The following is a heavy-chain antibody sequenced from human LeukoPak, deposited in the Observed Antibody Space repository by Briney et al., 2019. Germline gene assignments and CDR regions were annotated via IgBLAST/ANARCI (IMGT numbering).Heavy chain of an antibody. V-gene: IGHV3-23*01. CDR3: AKDGVLLWFGDISLTPAFDI. CDR1: GFTFSSYS. J-gene: IGHJ3*02. Sequence: PGGSLRLSCAASGFTFSSYSVSWVRQAPGKGLEWVSAISGSGGSTYYADSVKGRFTISRDNSKNTLYLQMNSLRAEDTAVYYCAKDGVLLWFGDISLTPAFDIWGQGTMVTVSS. CDR2: ISGSGGST. D-gene: IGHD3-10*01.